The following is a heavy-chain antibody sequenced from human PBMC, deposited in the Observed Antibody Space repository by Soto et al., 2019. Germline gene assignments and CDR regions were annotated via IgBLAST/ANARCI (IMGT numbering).Heavy chain of an antibody. J-gene: IGHJ4*02. CDR1: GGSFSGYY. V-gene: IGHV4-34*01. CDR3: ARGYNWNVPFDY. D-gene: IGHD1-20*01. CDR2: INHSGST. Sequence: QVQLQQWGAGLLKPSETLSLTCAVYGGSFSGYYWSWIRQPPGKGLEWIGEINHSGSTNYNPSLKSRVTISVDTSKNQFSLKLSSVTAADTAVYYCARGYNWNVPFDYWGQGTLVTVSS.